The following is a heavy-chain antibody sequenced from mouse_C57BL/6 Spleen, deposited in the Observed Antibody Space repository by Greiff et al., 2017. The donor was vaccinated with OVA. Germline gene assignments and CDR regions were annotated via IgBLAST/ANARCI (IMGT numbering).Heavy chain of an antibody. J-gene: IGHJ2*01. V-gene: IGHV1-76*01. D-gene: IGHD2-4*01. Sequence: QVQLQQSGAELVRPGASVKLSCKASGYTFTDYYINWVKQRPGQGLEWIARIYPGSGNTYYNEKFKGKATLTAEKSSSPAYMQLSSLTSEDSAVYFCARTKDYEDFDYWGQGTTLTVSS. CDR1: GYTFTDYY. CDR3: ARTKDYEDFDY. CDR2: IYPGSGNT.